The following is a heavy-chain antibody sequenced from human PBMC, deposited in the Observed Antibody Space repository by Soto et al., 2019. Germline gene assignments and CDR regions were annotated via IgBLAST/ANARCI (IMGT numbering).Heavy chain of an antibody. V-gene: IGHV4-30-2*01. J-gene: IGHJ3*02. CDR3: ARQINDIVPFDAFDI. CDR1: GGSISSGGYS. Sequence: PSETLSLTCSVSGGSISSGGYSWSWIRQPPGKGLEWIGYIYHSGSTYYNPSLKSRVTISVDRSKNQFSLELRSVTAADTAVYYCARQINDIVPFDAFDIWGQGTMVTVSS. CDR2: IYHSGST. D-gene: IGHD2-8*01.